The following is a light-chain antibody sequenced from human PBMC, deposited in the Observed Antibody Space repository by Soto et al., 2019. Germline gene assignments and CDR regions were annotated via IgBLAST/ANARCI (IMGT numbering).Light chain of an antibody. J-gene: IGKJ5*01. Sequence: EIVLTQSPATLSLSPGERATLSCRASQSVSSYLAWYQQKPGQAPRLLIYGAFNRATGIPARFSGSGSGTEFTLTISSLQSEDFAVYYCQQYNNWLITFGQGTRLEIK. CDR2: GAF. V-gene: IGKV3-15*01. CDR3: QQYNNWLIT. CDR1: QSVSSY.